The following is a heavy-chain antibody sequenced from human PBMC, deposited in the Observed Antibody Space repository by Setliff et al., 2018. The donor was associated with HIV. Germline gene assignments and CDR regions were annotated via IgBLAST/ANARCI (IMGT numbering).Heavy chain of an antibody. D-gene: IGHD7-27*01. J-gene: IGHJ3*01. CDR1: GFTFSSYS. CDR3: AKIPHTGDSAYDV. Sequence: GGSLRLSCAASGFTFSSYSMNWVRQAPGKGLEWVSSITSSSNYIYYADSVKGRFTISRDNAKNPLYLQMNSLRAEDTAIYYCAKIPHTGDSAYDVWGQGTMVTVSS. V-gene: IGHV3-21*01. CDR2: ITSSSNYI.